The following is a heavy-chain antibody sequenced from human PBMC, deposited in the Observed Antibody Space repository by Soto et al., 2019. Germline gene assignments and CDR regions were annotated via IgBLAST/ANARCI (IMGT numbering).Heavy chain of an antibody. CDR1: GFVFSSYA. D-gene: IGHD1-26*01. Sequence: LRLSCAASGFVFSSYAMSWVRQAPGKGLEWVSSIGVSGGNTYYADSVKGRFTISRDNSKNTLFLQMDNVRAEDTAVYFCARCGTLWYRTNWFDPWGLGTLVTVSS. CDR3: ARCGTLWYRTNWFDP. V-gene: IGHV3-23*01. J-gene: IGHJ5*02. CDR2: IGVSGGNT.